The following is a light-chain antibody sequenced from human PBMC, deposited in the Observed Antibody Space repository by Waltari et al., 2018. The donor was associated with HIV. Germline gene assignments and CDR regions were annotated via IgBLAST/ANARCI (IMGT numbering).Light chain of an antibody. CDR3: QQSFNTPLT. J-gene: IGKJ4*01. CDR2: AAS. CDR1: QSLLHSNGYNY. V-gene: IGKV1-39*01. Sequence: MTQSPLSLPVTPGEPASISCRSSQSLLHSNGYNYLNWYQQKPGKAPRFLIYAASSLQSGVPSTFSGSGSGTDFTLTISSLQREDFATYYCQQSFNTPLTFGGGTKVEIK.